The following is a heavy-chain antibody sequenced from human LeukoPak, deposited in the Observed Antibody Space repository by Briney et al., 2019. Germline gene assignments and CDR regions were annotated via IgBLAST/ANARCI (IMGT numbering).Heavy chain of an antibody. V-gene: IGHV4-59*01. CDR1: GDSINSYY. J-gene: IGHJ4*02. D-gene: IGHD6-19*01. CDR3: ATWGIAVAGTFDY. CDR2: ISYSGNT. Sequence: PSETLSLTCTVSGDSINSYYWSWIRQPPGKGLEWVGFISYSGNTQYNPSLESRVTISVDTSNNQFSLELSSVTAADTAVYYCATWGIAVAGTFDYWGQGTLVTVST.